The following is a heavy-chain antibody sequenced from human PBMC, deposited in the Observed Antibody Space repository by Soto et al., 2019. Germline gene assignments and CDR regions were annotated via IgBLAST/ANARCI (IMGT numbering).Heavy chain of an antibody. J-gene: IGHJ4*02. CDR3: VRSGDGNYCSSDVCFAYDY. D-gene: IGHD2-2*01. Sequence: SETLSLTCTVSGGSVSSGTYYWTWIRQPPGKTLEFIAYFYYTGDTHYNPSLKSRVTISVDTSKNQFSLKLNSVTAADTAVYYCVRSGDGNYCSSDVCFAYDYWGQGSLVTVSS. CDR2: FYYTGDT. CDR1: GGSVSSGTYY. V-gene: IGHV4-61*01.